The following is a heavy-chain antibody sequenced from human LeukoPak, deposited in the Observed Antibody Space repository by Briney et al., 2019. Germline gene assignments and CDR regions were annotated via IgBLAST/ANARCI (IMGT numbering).Heavy chain of an antibody. CDR3: ARGGNRFGGFYFDY. D-gene: IGHD3-10*01. V-gene: IGHV4-31*03. CDR2: IHHSGRS. J-gene: IGHJ4*02. Sequence: SETLSLTCTVSADTLSSGGHYWAWIRQFPGKGLESIGFIHHSGRSRHNPSLKDRVAISVDTSRKQFALKLSSVTAADTAMYYCARGGNRFGGFYFDYWGQGIQVIVSS. CDR1: ADTLSSGGHY.